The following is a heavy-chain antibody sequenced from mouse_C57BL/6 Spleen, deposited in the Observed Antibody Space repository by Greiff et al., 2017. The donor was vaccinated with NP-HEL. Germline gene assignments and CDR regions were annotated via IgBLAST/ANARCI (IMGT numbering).Heavy chain of an antibody. V-gene: IGHV1-76*01. Sequence: VQRVESGAELVRPGASVKLSCKASGYTFTDYYINWVKQRPGQGLEWIARIYPGSGNTYYNEKFKGKATLTAEKSSSTAYMQLSSLTSEDSAVYFCAIDYDGYAMDYWGQGTSVTVSS. CDR2: IYPGSGNT. CDR3: AIDYDGYAMDY. CDR1: GYTFTDYY. D-gene: IGHD2-4*01. J-gene: IGHJ4*01.